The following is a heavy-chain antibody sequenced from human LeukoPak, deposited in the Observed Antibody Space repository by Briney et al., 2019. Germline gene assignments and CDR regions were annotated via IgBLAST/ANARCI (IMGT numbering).Heavy chain of an antibody. CDR2: NNHSGST. V-gene: IGHV4-34*01. CDR3: ARKQGGQLVNTRRWFDP. Sequence: SETLSPTCTVSGDSLTGYYWGWIRQSPGKGLEWIGENNHSGSTYYNPSLKSRVTISLDTSKSQFSLKLTSVTAADTTVYYCARKQGGQLVNTRRWFDPWGQGTLVTVSS. CDR1: GDSLTGYY. J-gene: IGHJ5*02. D-gene: IGHD6-13*01.